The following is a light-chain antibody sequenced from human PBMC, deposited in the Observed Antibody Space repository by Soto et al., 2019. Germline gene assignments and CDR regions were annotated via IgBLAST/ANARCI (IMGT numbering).Light chain of an antibody. J-gene: IGKJ1*01. Sequence: DIQMTQSPSTRSASVGDRVTITCRASQSISSWLAWYQQKPGKAPKLLIYDASSLESGVPLRFRGSGSGTEFTLTISSLQPDDSATYYCQQYNSYPWTFGQGTKVQIK. V-gene: IGKV1-5*01. CDR3: QQYNSYPWT. CDR1: QSISSW. CDR2: DAS.